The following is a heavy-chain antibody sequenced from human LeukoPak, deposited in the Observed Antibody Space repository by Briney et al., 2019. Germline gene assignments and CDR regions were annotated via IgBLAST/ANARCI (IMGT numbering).Heavy chain of an antibody. Sequence: SQTLSLTCTVSGGSISSGSYYWSWIRQPAGTGLEWIGRIYTSGSTNYSPALKSRVTISVEPSKHQFSLKLSSVTAADTAVYYCAREDYYGSGSHMDVWGKGTTVTVSS. CDR2: IYTSGST. V-gene: IGHV4-61*02. CDR1: GGSISSGSYY. CDR3: AREDYYGSGSHMDV. J-gene: IGHJ6*03. D-gene: IGHD3-10*01.